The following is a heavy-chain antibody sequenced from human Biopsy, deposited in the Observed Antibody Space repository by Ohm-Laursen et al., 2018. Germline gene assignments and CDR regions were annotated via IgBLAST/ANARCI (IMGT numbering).Heavy chain of an antibody. CDR2: INIDGSGT. Sequence: SLRLSCSASGFTFNSYWMHWVRQAPGKGLVWVSRINIDGSGTSYADSVKGRFTISRDNAKNTLYLQMNSLRAEDTAVYYCARDRLEESEINYYYGMDVWGQGTTVTVSS. J-gene: IGHJ6*02. V-gene: IGHV3-74*01. CDR1: GFTFNSYW. CDR3: ARDRLEESEINYYYGMDV. D-gene: IGHD3-16*01.